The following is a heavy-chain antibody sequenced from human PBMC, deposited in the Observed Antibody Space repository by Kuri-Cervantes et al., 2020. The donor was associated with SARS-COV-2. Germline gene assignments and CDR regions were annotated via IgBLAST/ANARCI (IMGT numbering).Heavy chain of an antibody. J-gene: IGHJ4*02. CDR2: INHSGST. D-gene: IGHD6-19*01. CDR1: GGSISSYY. V-gene: IGHV4-34*01. Sequence: GSLRLSCTVSGGSISSYYWSWIRQPPGKGLEWIGEINHSGSTNYNPSLKSRVTVSVDTSKNQFSLKLSSVTAADTAVYYCARVVLSSGWGVDYWGQGTLVTVSS. CDR3: ARVVLSSGWGVDY.